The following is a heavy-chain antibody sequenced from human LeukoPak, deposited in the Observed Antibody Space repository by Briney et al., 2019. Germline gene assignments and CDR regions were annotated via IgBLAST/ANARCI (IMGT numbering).Heavy chain of an antibody. Sequence: SETLSLTCAVYGGSFSGHYWSWIRQPPGKGLEWIGEINHSGSTNYNPSLKSRVTISVDTSKNQFSLKLSSVTAADTAVYYCAREGIAVARRGFDYWGQGTLVTVSS. V-gene: IGHV4-34*01. CDR1: GGSFSGHY. CDR3: AREGIAVARRGFDY. D-gene: IGHD6-19*01. J-gene: IGHJ4*02. CDR2: INHSGST.